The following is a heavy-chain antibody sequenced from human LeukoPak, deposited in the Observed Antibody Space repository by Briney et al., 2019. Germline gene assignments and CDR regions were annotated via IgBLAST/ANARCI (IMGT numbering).Heavy chain of an antibody. Sequence: GGSLRLSCTDSGNNFDDYGMTWVRQAPGEGLEWVSGINWDGGAYNSAASVKGRFTISRDNAKNSLYLEMNSLRVEDTAVYFCARDLSSSWYSLAYWGQGILVIVSS. J-gene: IGHJ4*02. D-gene: IGHD3-22*01. CDR3: ARDLSSSWYSLAY. CDR2: INWDGGAY. V-gene: IGHV3-20*04. CDR1: GNNFDDYG.